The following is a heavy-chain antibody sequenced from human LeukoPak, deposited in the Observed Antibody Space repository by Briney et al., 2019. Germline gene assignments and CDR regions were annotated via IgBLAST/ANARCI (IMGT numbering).Heavy chain of an antibody. Sequence: ASVKVSCKASGYTFTSYYMHWVRQAPGQGLEWMGIINPSGGGTSYAQKFQGRVTMTRDTSTSTAHMELRSLRYDDTAVYYCARDGRFAAYEPDYWGQGTLVTVSS. CDR2: INPSGGGT. D-gene: IGHD1-26*01. V-gene: IGHV1-46*01. J-gene: IGHJ4*02. CDR1: GYTFTSYY. CDR3: ARDGRFAAYEPDY.